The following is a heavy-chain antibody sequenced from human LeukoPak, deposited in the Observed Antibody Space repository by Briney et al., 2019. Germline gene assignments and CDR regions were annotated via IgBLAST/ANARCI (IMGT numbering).Heavy chain of an antibody. Sequence: VQPGGSLRLSCAASAFTFSSYAMSWVRQAPGKGLEWVSTINISGGSAYYADSVKGRFTISRDNSKNTLYLQMNNLRAEDTAVYYCAKDLGRDGSEIFDYWGQGTLGTVSS. CDR3: AKDLGRDGSEIFDY. CDR1: AFTFSSYA. D-gene: IGHD5-24*01. CDR2: INISGGSA. J-gene: IGHJ4*02. V-gene: IGHV3-23*01.